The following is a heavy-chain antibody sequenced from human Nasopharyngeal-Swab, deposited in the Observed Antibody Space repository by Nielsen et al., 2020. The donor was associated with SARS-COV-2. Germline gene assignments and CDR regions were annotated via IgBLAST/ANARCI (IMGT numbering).Heavy chain of an antibody. CDR1: GFTFSSYE. J-gene: IGHJ4*02. V-gene: IGHV3-48*03. CDR2: ISSSGSTI. Sequence: GESLKISCAASGFTFSSYEMKWVRQAPGKGLEWVSYISSSGSTIYYADSVKGRFTISRDNAKNSLYLQMNSLRAEDTAVYYCARSIVVVIFDYWGQGTLVTVSS. D-gene: IGHD3-22*01. CDR3: ARSIVVVIFDY.